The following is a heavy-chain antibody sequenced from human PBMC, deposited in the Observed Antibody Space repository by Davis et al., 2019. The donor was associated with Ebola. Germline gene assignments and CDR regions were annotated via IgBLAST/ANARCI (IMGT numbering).Heavy chain of an antibody. Sequence: GESLKISCAASGFTFSSYGMHWVRQAPGKGLEWVAVIWYDGSNKYYADSVKGRFTISRDNSKNTLYLQMNSLRAEDTAVYYCARRERRHCSGGSCSKKWDYWGQGTLVTASS. CDR3: ARRERRHCSGGSCSKKWDY. CDR2: IWYDGSNK. V-gene: IGHV3-33*01. CDR1: GFTFSSYG. J-gene: IGHJ4*02. D-gene: IGHD2-15*01.